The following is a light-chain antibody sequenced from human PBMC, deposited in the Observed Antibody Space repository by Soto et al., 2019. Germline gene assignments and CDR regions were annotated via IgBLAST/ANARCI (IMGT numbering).Light chain of an antibody. CDR1: QSVSNY. Sequence: EIVLTQSPATLSLSPGERATLSCRASQSVSNYLAWYQQKPGQAPRLLIYDASNRATGIPARFSGSGSGTDVTLTISSLEPEDFTVYYCQQRSNWPRLTFGGGTKVEI. CDR2: DAS. V-gene: IGKV3-11*01. CDR3: QQRSNWPRLT. J-gene: IGKJ4*01.